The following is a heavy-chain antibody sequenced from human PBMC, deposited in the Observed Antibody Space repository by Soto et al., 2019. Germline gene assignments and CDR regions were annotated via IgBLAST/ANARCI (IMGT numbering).Heavy chain of an antibody. CDR3: ARDFGVIIISPAVYYYGMDV. J-gene: IGHJ6*02. D-gene: IGHD3-3*01. CDR1: GGTFSSYA. V-gene: IGHV1-69*01. Sequence: QVQLVQSGAEVKKPGSSVKVSCKASGGTFSSYAISWVRQAPGQGLEWMGGIIPLFGTANYAQKFQGRLTISADESTFTAYMELRSLRSEDTAVYYCARDFGVIIISPAVYYYGMDVWGQGTTVTVSS. CDR2: IIPLFGTA.